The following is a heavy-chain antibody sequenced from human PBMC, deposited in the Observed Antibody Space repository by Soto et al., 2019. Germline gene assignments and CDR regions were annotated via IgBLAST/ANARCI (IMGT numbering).Heavy chain of an antibody. D-gene: IGHD1-26*01. CDR3: IPHEGAGGNF. CDR2: IRSKPNKYAT. J-gene: IGHJ4*02. V-gene: IGHV3-73*02. Sequence: EVQLVDSGGGLVQPGGSLKLYCVASGFTFRGSAMHWVRQASGKGLEWVGRIRSKPNKYATAYAASAKGRFTISRDDLKSTAYLQMNSLKTEDTAVYYCIPHEGAGGNFWGQGTLVTVSS. CDR1: GFTFRGSA.